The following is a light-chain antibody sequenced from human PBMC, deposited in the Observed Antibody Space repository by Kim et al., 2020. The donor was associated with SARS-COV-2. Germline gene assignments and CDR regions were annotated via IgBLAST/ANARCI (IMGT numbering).Light chain of an antibody. CDR2: DAS. CDR1: QGISNY. J-gene: IGKJ2*03. V-gene: IGKV1-33*01. Sequence: SASVGDKVTITCQASQGISNYLNWYQQKPGKAPKLLIYDASNLETGVPSRFSGSGSGTDFTFTISSLQPEDIATYYCQQYDNLPHSFGQGTKLEI. CDR3: QQYDNLPHS.